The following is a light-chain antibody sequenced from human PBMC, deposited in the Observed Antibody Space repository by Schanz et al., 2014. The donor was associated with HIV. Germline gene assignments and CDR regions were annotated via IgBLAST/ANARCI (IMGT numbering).Light chain of an antibody. Sequence: QSVLTQPPSASGTPGQRVTISCSGSRSNIGRNTVNWYQQLPRTAPKLLIYRNNQRPSGVPDRFSGSKSGTSASLAITGLQAEDEADYYCQSYDNSLSGSVFGTGTKLTVL. J-gene: IGLJ1*01. CDR1: RSNIGRNT. CDR3: QSYDNSLSGSV. V-gene: IGLV1-44*01. CDR2: RNN.